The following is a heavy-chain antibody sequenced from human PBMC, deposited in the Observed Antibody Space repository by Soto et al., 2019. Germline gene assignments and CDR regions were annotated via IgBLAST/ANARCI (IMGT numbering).Heavy chain of an antibody. CDR3: ARVFSSGSGWMYYFDF. D-gene: IGHD6-25*01. CDR2: IFHTGGT. CDR1: SDSIAGENW. Sequence: QVQLLESGPGLVKPSETLSLTCTVSSDSIAGENWWSWVRQPPGMGLEWIGEIFHTGGTNYNPSLKSRVTMEVDKSKNQFSLKLISETAADTAVYYCARVFSSGSGWMYYFDFWGQGTLVSVSS. J-gene: IGHJ4*02. V-gene: IGHV4-4*02.